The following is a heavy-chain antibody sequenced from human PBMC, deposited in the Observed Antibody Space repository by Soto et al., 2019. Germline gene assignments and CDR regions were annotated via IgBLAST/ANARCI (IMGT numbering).Heavy chain of an antibody. D-gene: IGHD2-2*01. V-gene: IGHV3-23*01. CDR3: ARAFIEYQLTHDAFDI. CDR1: GFIFSNYA. CDR2: ISGGGGGT. Sequence: PGGSLRLSCAPSGFIFSNYAMGWVRQAPGKGLEWVSAISGGGGGTYFADSVKGRFTISRDNSENTLSLQMNSLRAEDTAVYYCARAFIEYQLTHDAFDIWGQGTMVTVSS. J-gene: IGHJ3*02.